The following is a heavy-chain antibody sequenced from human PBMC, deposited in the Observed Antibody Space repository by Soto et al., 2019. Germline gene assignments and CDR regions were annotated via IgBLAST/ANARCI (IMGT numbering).Heavy chain of an antibody. CDR3: ARGYYDSSGYSYYFDY. D-gene: IGHD3-22*01. CDR2: IYYSGST. V-gene: IGHV4-59*01. Sequence: NPSETLSLTCTVPGGSISSYYWSWIRQPPGKGLEWIGYIYYSGSTNYNPSLKSRVTISVDTSKNQFSLKLSSVTAADTAVYYCARGYYDSSGYSYYFDYWGQGTLVTVSS. CDR1: GGSISSYY. J-gene: IGHJ4*02.